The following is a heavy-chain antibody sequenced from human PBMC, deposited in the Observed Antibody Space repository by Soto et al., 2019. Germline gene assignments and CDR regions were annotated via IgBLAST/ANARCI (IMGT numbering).Heavy chain of an antibody. Sequence: QVQLVQSGAEVKKPGASVKVSCKASGYTFTNYAMHWVRQAPGQWLERMGWINAGNGNTKYPQKFQGRVTITRDTSASTAYMELSSLSSEDTAVYYCGRGSGYALGPEYWGQGTLVTVSS. J-gene: IGHJ4*02. D-gene: IGHD5-12*01. V-gene: IGHV1-3*01. CDR2: INAGNGNT. CDR3: GRGSGYALGPEY. CDR1: GYTFTNYA.